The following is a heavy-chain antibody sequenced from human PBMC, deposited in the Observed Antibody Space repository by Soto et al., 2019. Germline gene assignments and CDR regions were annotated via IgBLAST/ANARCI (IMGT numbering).Heavy chain of an antibody. CDR1: GFTFSSYG. Sequence: GGSLRLSCAASGFTFSSYGMHRVRQAPGKGLEWVAVISYDGSNKYYADSVKGRFTISRDNSKNTLYLQMNSLRAEDTAVYYCAKIKSNYYYYGMDVWGQGTTVTVSS. J-gene: IGHJ6*02. V-gene: IGHV3-30*18. CDR2: ISYDGSNK. CDR3: AKIKSNYYYYGMDV.